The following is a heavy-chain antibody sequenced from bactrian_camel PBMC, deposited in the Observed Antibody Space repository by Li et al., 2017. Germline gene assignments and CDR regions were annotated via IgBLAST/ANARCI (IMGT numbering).Heavy chain of an antibody. CDR3: AARGPYCYTKLSVRDFTY. CDR2: IDSGGMV. J-gene: IGHJ6*01. Sequence: HVQLVESGGVSVQAGGSLQLSCAASESTYDRGYCMAWFRQAPGKEREGVAAIDSGGMVSYADSVKGRFTISKDNAKITLYLQMNSLKPEDTAMYYCAARGPYCYTKLSVRDFTYWGQGTQVTVS. V-gene: IGHV3S55*01. D-gene: IGHD2*01. CDR1: ESTYDRGYC.